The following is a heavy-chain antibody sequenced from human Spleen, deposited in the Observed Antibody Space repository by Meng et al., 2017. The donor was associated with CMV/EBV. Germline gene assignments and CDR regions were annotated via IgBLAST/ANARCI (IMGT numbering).Heavy chain of an antibody. CDR3: AISIAVANYFDY. Sequence: QVQLVLSGAEVKKPGPSLKVSCKAAGYTFTGYYMHWVRQAPGQGLEWMGWINPNSGGTNYAQKFQGRVTMTRDTSISTAYMELSRLRSDDTAVYYCAISIAVANYFDYWGQGTLVTVSS. D-gene: IGHD6-19*01. J-gene: IGHJ4*02. CDR1: GYTFTGYY. V-gene: IGHV1-2*02. CDR2: INPNSGGT.